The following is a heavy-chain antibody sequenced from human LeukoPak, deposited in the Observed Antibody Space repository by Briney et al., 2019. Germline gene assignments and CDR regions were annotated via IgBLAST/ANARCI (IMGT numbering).Heavy chain of an antibody. V-gene: IGHV1-8*01. Sequence: GASVRVSYRASVYTFTSYDINWVRQATGQGLECMGWMNPNRGNTGYAEKFQGRVTMTRNTSISTAYMELSSLRSEDTAVYYCARGNRGYSGYDFTYWGQGTLVTVSS. J-gene: IGHJ4*02. D-gene: IGHD5-12*01. CDR3: ARGNRGYSGYDFTY. CDR2: MNPNRGNT. CDR1: VYTFTSYD.